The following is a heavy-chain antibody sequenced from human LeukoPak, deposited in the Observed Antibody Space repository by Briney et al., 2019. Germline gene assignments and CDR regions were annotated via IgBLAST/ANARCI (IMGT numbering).Heavy chain of an antibody. CDR3: ARVGNFEGAY. Sequence: PSQTLSLTCTVSGGSISSGGYFWSWIRQDPGQGLEWIGYIYYSGSSDYNPSLKSRVTISVDTSKNQFSLKLSSMTAADTAVYYCARVGNFEGAYWGQGTLVTVSS. J-gene: IGHJ4*02. V-gene: IGHV4-31*03. D-gene: IGHD1-1*01. CDR1: GGSISSGGYF. CDR2: IYYSGSS.